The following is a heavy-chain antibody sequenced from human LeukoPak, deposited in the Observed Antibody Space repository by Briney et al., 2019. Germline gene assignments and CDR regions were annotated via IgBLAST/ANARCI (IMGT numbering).Heavy chain of an antibody. CDR3: ASSMTTVTTLDY. CDR1: DGSISSSSYY. Sequence: PSETLSLTCSVSDGSISSSSYYWDWIRQPPGKGLEWIGSIYYSGSTYYNPSLKSRVTISVDTSKNQFSLKLSSVTAADTAVYYCASSMTTVTTLDYWGQGTLVTVSS. CDR2: IYYSGST. D-gene: IGHD4-11*01. J-gene: IGHJ4*02. V-gene: IGHV4-39*07.